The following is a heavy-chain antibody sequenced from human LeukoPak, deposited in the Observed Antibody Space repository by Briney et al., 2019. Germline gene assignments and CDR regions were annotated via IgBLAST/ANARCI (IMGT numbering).Heavy chain of an antibody. J-gene: IGHJ5*02. Sequence: GASVKVSCKASGYTFTGYYMHWVRQAPGQGLEWMGWINPNSGGTNYAQKFQGRVTMTRDTSTSTVYMELSSLRSEDTAVYYCARGKDGYNHWGQGTLVTVSS. CDR3: ARGKDGYNH. V-gene: IGHV1-2*02. CDR1: GYTFTGYY. CDR2: INPNSGGT. D-gene: IGHD5-24*01.